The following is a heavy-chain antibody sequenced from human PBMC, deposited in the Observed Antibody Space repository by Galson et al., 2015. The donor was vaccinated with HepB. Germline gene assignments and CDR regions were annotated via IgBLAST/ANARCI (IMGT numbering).Heavy chain of an antibody. J-gene: IGHJ6*02. CDR2: VSRSGGST. V-gene: IGHV3-23*01. CDR1: GFTFSSYA. D-gene: IGHD2-15*01. Sequence: LRLSCAASGFTFSSYAMSWVRQAPGKGLEWVSAVSRSGGSTYYADSVKGRFTISRDNSKNTLYLQMKRLRAEDTAVYHCAKGKRWYDEDYYYGMDVWGQGTTVTVSS. CDR3: AKGKRWYDEDYYYGMDV.